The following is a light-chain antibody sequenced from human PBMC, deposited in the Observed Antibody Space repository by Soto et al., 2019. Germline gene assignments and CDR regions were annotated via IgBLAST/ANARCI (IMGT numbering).Light chain of an antibody. CDR2: DAS. Sequence: EIVLTQSPATLSLSPGERASLSCRASQTISVYLAWYQQKPGQAPRLLIYDASNRATGIPARFSGSGSGTDFTLTISSLEPEDFAVYYCHQRTRWPPTFRGGTRVEI. CDR1: QTISVY. J-gene: IGKJ4*01. V-gene: IGKV3-11*01. CDR3: HQRTRWPPT.